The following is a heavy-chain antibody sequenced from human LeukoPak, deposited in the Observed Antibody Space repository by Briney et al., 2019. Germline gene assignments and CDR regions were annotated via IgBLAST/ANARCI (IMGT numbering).Heavy chain of an antibody. J-gene: IGHJ4*02. CDR1: GYTFTSYY. V-gene: IGHV1-46*01. Sequence: ASVKVSCKASGYTFTSYYMHWVRQAPGQGLEWMGIINPSGGSTSYAQKFQGRVTTTRDMSTSTVYMELSSLRSEDTAVYYCARDTGAVYGFDYWGQGTLVTVSS. D-gene: IGHD3-10*01. CDR3: ARDTGAVYGFDY. CDR2: INPSGGST.